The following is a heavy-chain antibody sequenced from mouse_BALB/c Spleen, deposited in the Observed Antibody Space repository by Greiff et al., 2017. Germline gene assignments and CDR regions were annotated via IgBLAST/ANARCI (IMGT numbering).Heavy chain of an antibody. J-gene: IGHJ4*01. CDR2: FYPGDGDT. Sequence: QVQLQQSGAELVRPGSSVKISCKASGYAFSSYWTNWVKQRPGQGLVWIGQFYPGDGDTNYNGKFKGKATLTADKSSSTAYMQLSSLTSEDSAVYFCARYPLQYYAMDYWGQGTSVTVSS. V-gene: IGHV1-80*01. CDR3: ARYPLQYYAMDY. D-gene: IGHD1-2*01. CDR1: GYAFSSYW.